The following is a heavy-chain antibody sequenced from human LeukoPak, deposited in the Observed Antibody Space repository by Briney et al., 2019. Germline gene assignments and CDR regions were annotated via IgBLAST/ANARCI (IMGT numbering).Heavy chain of an antibody. CDR1: GGSISSYY. V-gene: IGHV4-59*08. Sequence: SETLSLTCTVSGGSISSYYWSWIRQPPGKGLEWIGYIYYSGSTNYNPSLKSRVTISVDTSKNQFSLKLSSVTAADTAVYYCARHAPRRYFDYWGQGTLVTVSS. J-gene: IGHJ4*02. CDR3: ARHAPRRYFDY. CDR2: IYYSGST.